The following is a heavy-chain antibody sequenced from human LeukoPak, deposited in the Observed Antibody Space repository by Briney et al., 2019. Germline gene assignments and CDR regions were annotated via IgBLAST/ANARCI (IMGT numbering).Heavy chain of an antibody. V-gene: IGHV4-59*11. CDR2: ISSIGST. CDR3: ARDPTTVTKGFDI. Sequence: PSETLSLTCSVSDDSFSTHYWTWIRQPPGKGREWMGYISSIGSTNYNPSLKSRVTISVDTSKKQFSLKMTSVTAADTAVYYCARDPTTVTKGFDIWGQGTMVTVSS. CDR1: DDSFSTHY. J-gene: IGHJ3*02. D-gene: IGHD4-17*01.